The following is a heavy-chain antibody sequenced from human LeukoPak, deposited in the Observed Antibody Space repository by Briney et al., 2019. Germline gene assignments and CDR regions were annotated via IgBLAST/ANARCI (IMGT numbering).Heavy chain of an antibody. D-gene: IGHD6-13*01. CDR1: GYTFTSYD. J-gene: IGHJ4*02. CDR2: MNPNSGNT. Sequence: GASVKVSCKASGYTFTSYDINWVRQATGQGLEWMGWMNPNSGNTGYAQKFQGRVTMTRNTSIRTAYMELSSLRSEDTAVYYCARGLKAAAGPPFFVYWGQGTLVTVSS. CDR3: ARGLKAAAGPPFFVY. V-gene: IGHV1-8*01.